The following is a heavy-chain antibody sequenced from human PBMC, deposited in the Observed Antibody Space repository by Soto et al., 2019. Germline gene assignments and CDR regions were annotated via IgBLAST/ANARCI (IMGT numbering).Heavy chain of an antibody. CDR3: AREEYYYDSSGYHRDAFDI. Sequence: LCGGSISSGGYYWSWIRQHPGKGLEWIGYIYYSGSTYYNPSLKSRVTISVDTSKNQFSLKLSSVTAADTAVYYCAREEYYYDSSGYHRDAFDIWGQGTMVTVSS. J-gene: IGHJ3*02. D-gene: IGHD3-22*01. CDR2: IYYSGST. V-gene: IGHV4-31*02. CDR1: GGSISSGGYY.